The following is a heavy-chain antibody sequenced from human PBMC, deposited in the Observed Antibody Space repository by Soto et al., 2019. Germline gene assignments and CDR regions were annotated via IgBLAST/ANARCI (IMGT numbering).Heavy chain of an antibody. Sequence: GGSLRLSCAASGFTFRSYAMSWVRQAPGKGLEWVSTISNSGGSTYSADSLKGRFTISTDNSKKTLYVQMNSLRAEDTAVYYCAKGGDYNWNRLRVFDYWGQGTLVTVSS. J-gene: IGHJ4*02. V-gene: IGHV3-23*01. CDR1: GFTFRSYA. CDR3: AKGGDYNWNRLRVFDY. D-gene: IGHD1-20*01. CDR2: ISNSGGST.